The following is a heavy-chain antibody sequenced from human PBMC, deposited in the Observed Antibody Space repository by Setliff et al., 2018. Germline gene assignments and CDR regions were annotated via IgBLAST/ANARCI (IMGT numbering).Heavy chain of an antibody. D-gene: IGHD3-3*01. CDR3: ARIAYFDFWRGYGVGAFYL. V-gene: IGHV4-39*01. J-gene: IGHJ3*01. CDR2: VYYDGRT. CDR1: GASVTNVNYY. Sequence: SETLSLTCSVSGASVTNVNYYWGWIRQPPGKGLEWIASVYYDGRTYYNPSFKSRLTMSVDKSRNQFSLKLTSVTAADTAVFYCARIAYFDFWRGYGVGAFYLWGHGTRVTVSS.